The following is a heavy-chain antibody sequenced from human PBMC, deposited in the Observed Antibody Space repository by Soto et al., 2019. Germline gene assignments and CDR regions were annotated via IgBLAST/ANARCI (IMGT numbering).Heavy chain of an antibody. CDR1: GFTFNSYE. D-gene: IGHD3-9*01. J-gene: IGHJ4*02. CDR3: ARVLRYFDQRWSGY. CDR2: ISSSGTTI. V-gene: IGHV3-48*03. Sequence: VGSLRLSCAASGFTFNSYEMNWVRQAPGKGLEWVSYISSSGTTIYYADSVKGRFTMSRDNAKNSLYLQMNSLRVEDTAIYYCARVLRYFDQRWSGYWGQGTLVTVS.